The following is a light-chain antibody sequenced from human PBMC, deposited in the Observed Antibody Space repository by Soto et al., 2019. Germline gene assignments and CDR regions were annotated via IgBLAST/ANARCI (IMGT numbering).Light chain of an antibody. CDR2: GNS. V-gene: IGLV1-40*01. Sequence: QSVLTQPPSVSGAPGQRVTISCTGSSSNIGAGYDVHWYQQLPGTAPKLLIYGNSNRPSGVPDRFSGSKSGTSATLAITGLQAEDEAAYYCQSSDSSLSGGVFGGGTKLTV. CDR1: SSNIGAGYD. CDR3: QSSDSSLSGGV. J-gene: IGLJ3*02.